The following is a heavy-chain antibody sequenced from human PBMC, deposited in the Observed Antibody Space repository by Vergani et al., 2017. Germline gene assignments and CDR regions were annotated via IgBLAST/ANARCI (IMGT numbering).Heavy chain of an antibody. V-gene: IGHV1-69*04. CDR2: IIPILGIA. J-gene: IGHJ4*02. D-gene: IGHD6-19*01. CDR3: ARDMAAVAGTPPREFDY. Sequence: QVQLVQSGAEVKKPGSSVKVSCKASGGTFSSYAISWVRQAPGQGLEWMGRIIPILGIANYAQKFQGRVTITADKSTSTAYMELSSLRSEDTAVYYCARDMAAVAGTPPREFDYWGQGTLVTVPS. CDR1: GGTFSSYA.